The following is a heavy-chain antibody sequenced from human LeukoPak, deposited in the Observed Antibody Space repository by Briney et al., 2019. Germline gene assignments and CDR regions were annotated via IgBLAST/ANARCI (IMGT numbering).Heavy chain of an antibody. V-gene: IGHV4-39*01. J-gene: IGHJ6*03. Sequence: SETLSLTCTVSGGSISSGDYYWSWIRQPPGKGLEWIGSIYYNGNTYYNPSLKSRVIVSVDTSNNQFSLKLSSVTAADTSVYYCASKRYYDFWSGYLGDYYYMDVWGKGTTVTVSS. CDR1: GGSISSGDYY. CDR2: IYYNGNT. D-gene: IGHD3-3*01. CDR3: ASKRYYDFWSGYLGDYYYMDV.